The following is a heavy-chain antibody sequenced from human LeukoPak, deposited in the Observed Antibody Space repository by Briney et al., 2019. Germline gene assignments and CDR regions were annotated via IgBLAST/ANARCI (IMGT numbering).Heavy chain of an antibody. CDR2: ISSSGSTI. D-gene: IGHD3-10*02. CDR1: GFTFSDYH. V-gene: IGHV3-11*04. J-gene: IGHJ6*04. Sequence: GGSLRLSCAASGFTFSDYHMNWVRQAPGKGLEWVSYISSSGSTIYYADSVKGRFTISRDNAKNSLYLQMNSLRAEDTAVYYCAELGITMIGGVWGKGTTVTISS. CDR3: AELGITMIGGV.